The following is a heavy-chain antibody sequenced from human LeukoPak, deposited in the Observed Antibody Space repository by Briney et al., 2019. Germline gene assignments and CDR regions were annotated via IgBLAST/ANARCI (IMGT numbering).Heavy chain of an antibody. Sequence: PSETLSLTCTVSGGSISSGGYYWSWIRQHPGKGLEWIGYIYYSGSTYYNPSLKSRVTISVDTSKNQFSLKLSSVTAADTAVYYCARGKYDFWSGYMDYFDYRGQGTLVTVSS. CDR1: GGSISSGGYY. CDR3: ARGKYDFWSGYMDYFDY. D-gene: IGHD3-3*01. CDR2: IYYSGST. V-gene: IGHV4-31*03. J-gene: IGHJ4*02.